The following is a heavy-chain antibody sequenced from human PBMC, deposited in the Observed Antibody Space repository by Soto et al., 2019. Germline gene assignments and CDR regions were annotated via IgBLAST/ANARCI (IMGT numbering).Heavy chain of an antibody. D-gene: IGHD3-9*01. CDR1: GGSISSYY. Sequence: QVQLQESGPGLVKPSETLSLTCTVSGGSISSYYWSWIRQPPGKGLEWIGYIYYSGSTNYNPSLTSRVTISLDTSKNQFSLKLSSVTAADTAVYYCARLPLRYYRGYFDYWGQGTLVTVSS. CDR3: ARLPLRYYRGYFDY. J-gene: IGHJ4*02. V-gene: IGHV4-59*08. CDR2: IYYSGST.